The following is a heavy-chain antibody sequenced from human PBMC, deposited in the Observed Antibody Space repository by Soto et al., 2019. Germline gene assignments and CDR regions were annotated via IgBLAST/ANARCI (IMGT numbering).Heavy chain of an antibody. CDR3: ARDKMSSSWYEAGY. CDR1: GYTFTSYG. CDR2: ISAYNGNT. D-gene: IGHD6-13*01. V-gene: IGHV1-18*04. Sequence: VASVKVSCKASGYTFTSYGISWVRQAPGQGLEWMGWISAYNGNTNYAQKLQGRVTMTTDTSTSTAYMELRSLRSDDTAVYYCARDKMSSSWYEAGYWGQGTLVTVSS. J-gene: IGHJ4*02.